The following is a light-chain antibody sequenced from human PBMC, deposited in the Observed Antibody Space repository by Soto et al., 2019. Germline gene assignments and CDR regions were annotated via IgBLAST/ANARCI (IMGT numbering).Light chain of an antibody. CDR2: KVS. CDR3: MEGGYWPWT. J-gene: IGKJ1*01. Sequence: DVVMSQCPVSLPVTLGQRSSICCSASQSLVYSDGNTYSNWFQQRPGQSPRRLIYKVSNRASGVPDRFSGSGSGTDFTLKISRVEAEDVAVYYCMEGGYWPWTFGQGTKVDNK. V-gene: IGKV2-30*01. CDR1: QSLVYSDGNTY.